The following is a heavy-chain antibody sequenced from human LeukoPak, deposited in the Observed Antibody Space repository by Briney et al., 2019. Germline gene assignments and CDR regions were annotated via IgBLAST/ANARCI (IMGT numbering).Heavy chain of an antibody. D-gene: IGHD1-26*01. CDR3: TTWVGAHFDF. CDR1: GFTFSNYA. V-gene: IGHV3-23*01. Sequence: GGSLRLSCAASGFTFSNYAMHWVRQAPGKGLEWVSTIDGPTFRTHYADSVMGRFTISRDNSKNTLYLQMNSLRAEDAAVYFCTTWVGAHFDFWGQGTLVTVTS. J-gene: IGHJ4*02. CDR2: IDGPTFRT.